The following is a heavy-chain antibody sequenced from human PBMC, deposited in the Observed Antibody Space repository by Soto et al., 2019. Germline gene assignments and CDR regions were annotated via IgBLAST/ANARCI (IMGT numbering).Heavy chain of an antibody. CDR2: IYYSGST. V-gene: IGHV4-61*08. D-gene: IGHD5-12*01. CDR3: ARGSRDIEWLRWGYYYYGMDV. CDR1: GGSISSSDYY. J-gene: IGHJ6*02. Sequence: ASETLSLTCTVSGGSISSSDYYWSWIRQSPGKGLEWIGYIYYSGSTNYNPSLKSRVTISVDTSKNQFSLKLSSVTAADTAVYYCARGSRDIEWLRWGYYYYGMDVWGQGTTVTVSS.